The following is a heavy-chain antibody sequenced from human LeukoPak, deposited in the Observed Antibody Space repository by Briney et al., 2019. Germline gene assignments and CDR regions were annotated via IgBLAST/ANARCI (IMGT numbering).Heavy chain of an antibody. D-gene: IGHD2-8*01. J-gene: IGHJ6*02. CDR3: AREDVVLVDAVRYYYYGMDV. Sequence: GASVTVSFTASGYNFISYYMHWVRQAPGQGLEWMGIINPSGGSTSYAQKFQDRRTINRDKSTNTVYLDLSSMKSEDTAVYYCAREDVVLVDAVRYYYYGMDVWGQGTTVTVSS. V-gene: IGHV1-46*01. CDR1: GYNFISYY. CDR2: INPSGGST.